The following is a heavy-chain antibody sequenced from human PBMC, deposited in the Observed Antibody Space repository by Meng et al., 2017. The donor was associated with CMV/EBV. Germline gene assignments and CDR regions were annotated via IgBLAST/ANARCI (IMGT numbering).Heavy chain of an antibody. CDR1: GGTFSSYT. CDR3: ARDIITIFGVVKGGMDV. Sequence: SVKVSCKASGGTFSSYTISWVRQAPGQGLEWMGRIIPILGIANYAQKFQSRVTITADKSTSTAYMELSSLRSEDTAVYYCARDIITIFGVVKGGMDVWGQGTTVTVSS. CDR2: IIPILGIA. J-gene: IGHJ6*02. D-gene: IGHD3-3*01. V-gene: IGHV1-69*04.